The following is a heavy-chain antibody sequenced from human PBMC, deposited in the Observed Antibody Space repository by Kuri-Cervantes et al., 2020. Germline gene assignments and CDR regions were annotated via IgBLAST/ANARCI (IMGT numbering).Heavy chain of an antibody. CDR1: GFTFSSYA. J-gene: IGHJ6*03. D-gene: IGHD2-8*02. CDR2: ISGSGGIP. Sequence: GESLKISCAASGFTFSSYAMSWVRQAPGKGLEWVAAISGSGGIPYYADSVKGRFAISRDNSKNTLYLQMNSLRAEDTAVYYCAKGGLGYCTGGVCADYYYYYMDVWGKGTTVTVSS. CDR3: AKGGLGYCTGGVCADYYYYYMDV. V-gene: IGHV3-23*01.